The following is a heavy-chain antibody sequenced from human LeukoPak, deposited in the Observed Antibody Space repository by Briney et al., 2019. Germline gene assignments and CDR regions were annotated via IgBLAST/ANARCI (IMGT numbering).Heavy chain of an antibody. Sequence: GGSLRLSCVASGLTFSSHSMNWVRLAPGKGLEWVSSISTTSTYIHYAESVKGRFTIPRDNAKNSLYLQMNRLRAEDTAVYYCVRGLAGIGPWGQGTLVTVSS. D-gene: IGHD3-3*02. CDR1: GLTFSSHS. V-gene: IGHV3-21*01. CDR2: ISTTSTYI. J-gene: IGHJ5*02. CDR3: VRGLAGIGP.